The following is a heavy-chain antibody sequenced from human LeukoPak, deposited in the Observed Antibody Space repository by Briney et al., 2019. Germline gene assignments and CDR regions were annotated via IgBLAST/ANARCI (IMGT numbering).Heavy chain of an antibody. V-gene: IGHV4-4*02. J-gene: IGHJ6*03. CDR1: GGSIRSSNW. CDR2: IYHGGST. Sequence: SETLSLTCVVSGGSIRSSNWWSWVRQPPGKGLEWIGEIYHGGSTNYNPSLKSRVTISVDTSKNQFSLNLISVTAADTAVYYCARRSTHYYYMDVWGKGTTVTVSS. CDR3: ARRSTHYYYMDV.